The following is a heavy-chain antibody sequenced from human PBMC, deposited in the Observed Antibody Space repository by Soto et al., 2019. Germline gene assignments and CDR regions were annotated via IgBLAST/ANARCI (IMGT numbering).Heavy chain of an antibody. CDR2: IHPNNGGT. CDR1: GYAFTGYY. Sequence: ASVKVSCKASGYAFTGYYLHWVRQAPGQGLEWMGWIHPNNGGTNYARKFQGRVTMTRDTSISTVYMELSRLGSDDTAVYYCANSYDSSGYPFDYWGQGTLVTVSS. D-gene: IGHD3-22*01. CDR3: ANSYDSSGYPFDY. J-gene: IGHJ4*02. V-gene: IGHV1-2*02.